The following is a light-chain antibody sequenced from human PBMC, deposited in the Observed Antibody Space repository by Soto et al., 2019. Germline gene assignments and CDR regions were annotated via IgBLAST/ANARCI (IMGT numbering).Light chain of an antibody. CDR3: QQDYSYPLT. J-gene: IGKJ4*01. CDR1: QGISSY. V-gene: IGKV1-8*01. CDR2: AAS. Sequence: AIRMTQSPSSFSASTGDRVTITCRASQGISSYLAWYQQKPGKAPKLLIYAASTLQSGVPSRFSGSGSGKDLTLTISCLQSEDFATYYCQQDYSYPLTFGGGTKVEIK.